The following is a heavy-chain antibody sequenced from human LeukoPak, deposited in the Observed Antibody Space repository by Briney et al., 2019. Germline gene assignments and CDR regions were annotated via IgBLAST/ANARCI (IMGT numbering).Heavy chain of an antibody. CDR3: ARMSMYYYDTKGHYWYNWFDP. J-gene: IGHJ5*02. D-gene: IGHD3-22*01. Sequence: SETLSLTCAVYGGSFSGYYWSWIRQPPGKGLEWIGEINHSGSTSYNPSLKSRVSVSIDSSKNQFSLKLDSVTAADTAVYYCARMSMYYYDTKGHYWYNWFDPWGQGTLVTVSS. CDR2: INHSGST. CDR1: GGSFSGYY. V-gene: IGHV4-34*01.